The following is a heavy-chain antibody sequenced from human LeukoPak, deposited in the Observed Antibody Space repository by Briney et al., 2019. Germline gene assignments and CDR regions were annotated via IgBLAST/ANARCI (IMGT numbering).Heavy chain of an antibody. V-gene: IGHV3-9*01. CDR1: GFIFDDYA. Sequence: GGSLRLSCAASGFIFDDYAMHWVRQGPGKGLEWVSGISWNSGSITYADSVKGRFIISRDNARNSLYLQMSSLRAEDTAVYYCARDRSSVTTPRFDPWGQGTLVTVSS. CDR3: ARDRSSVTTPRFDP. J-gene: IGHJ5*01. D-gene: IGHD4-11*01. CDR2: ISWNSGSI.